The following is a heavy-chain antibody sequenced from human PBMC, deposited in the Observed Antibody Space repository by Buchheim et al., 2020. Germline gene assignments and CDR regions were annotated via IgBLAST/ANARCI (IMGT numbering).Heavy chain of an antibody. CDR2: ISYDGSDN. CDR3: AGHEGY. CDR1: GFTFSDYA. V-gene: IGHV3-30-3*01. J-gene: IGHJ4*02. Sequence: QVQLVESGGGVVQPGRSLRLSCVASGFTFSDYALYWVRQAPGKGLEWVAVISYDGSDNYHADSVKGRFTISRDNSKTTLYLQMNSLKAEDTAVYYCAGHEGYWGQGTL.